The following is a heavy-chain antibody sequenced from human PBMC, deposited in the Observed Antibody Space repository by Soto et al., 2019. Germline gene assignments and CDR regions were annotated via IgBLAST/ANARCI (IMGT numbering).Heavy chain of an antibody. Sequence: QVQLVQSGAEVQKPGSSVKVSCKASGGTFSSYAISWVRQAPGQGLEWMGGIIPIFGTANYAQKFQGRVTITADESTSTAYMELSSLRSEDTAVYYCARDYARGGDYVFYGMDVWGQGTTVTVSS. CDR3: ARDYARGGDYVFYGMDV. J-gene: IGHJ6*02. D-gene: IGHD4-17*01. CDR2: IIPIFGTA. CDR1: GGTFSSYA. V-gene: IGHV1-69*01.